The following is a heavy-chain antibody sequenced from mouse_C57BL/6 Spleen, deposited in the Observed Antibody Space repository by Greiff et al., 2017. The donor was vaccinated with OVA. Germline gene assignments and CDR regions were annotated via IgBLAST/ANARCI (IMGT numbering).Heavy chain of an antibody. J-gene: IGHJ4*01. V-gene: IGHV14-3*01. CDR2: IDPANGNT. CDR3: ARGGGYGATDYAMDY. D-gene: IGHD2-2*01. CDR1: GFNIKNTY. Sequence: VQLKQSVAELVRPGASVKLSCTASGFNIKNTYMHWVKQRPEQGLEWIGRIDPANGNTKYAPKFQGKATITADTSSNTAYLHISSLTSEDPAIDYCARGGGYGATDYAMDYWGQGTSVTVSS.